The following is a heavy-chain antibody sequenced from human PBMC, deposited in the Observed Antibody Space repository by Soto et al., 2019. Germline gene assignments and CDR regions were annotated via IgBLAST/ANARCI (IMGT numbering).Heavy chain of an antibody. J-gene: IGHJ6*02. CDR2: IYTSGST. CDR3: ARDVVGPAALECYSGMDV. V-gene: IGHV4-4*07. D-gene: IGHD2-2*01. CDR1: GGSISSYY. Sequence: WETLSLTCTVSGGSISSYYWSWIRQPAGKGLEWIGRIYTSGSTNYNPSLKSRVTMSVDTSKNQFSLKLSSVTAADTAVYYCARDVVGPAALECYSGMDVWGQGTTVTVSS.